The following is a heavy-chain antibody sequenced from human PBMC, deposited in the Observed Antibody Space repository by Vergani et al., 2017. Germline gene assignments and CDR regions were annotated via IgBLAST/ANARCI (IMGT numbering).Heavy chain of an antibody. CDR1: GFTFSSYA. Sequence: QVQLVESGGGVVQPGRSLRLSCAASGFTFSSYAMHWVRQAPGKGLEWVAVISYDGSNKYYADSVKGRFTISRDNSKNTLYLQMNSLRAEDTAVYYCARDSERYCSGGSCYHYWGQGTLVTVSS. CDR3: ARDSERYCSGGSCYHY. D-gene: IGHD2-15*01. CDR2: ISYDGSNK. V-gene: IGHV3-30*04. J-gene: IGHJ4*02.